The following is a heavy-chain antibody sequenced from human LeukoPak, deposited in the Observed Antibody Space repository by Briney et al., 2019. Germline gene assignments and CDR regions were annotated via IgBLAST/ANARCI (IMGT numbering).Heavy chain of an antibody. Sequence: PGGSLRLSCAASGFTFNSYWMNWVRQAPGKGLEWVANIKRDGSEKYYVDSVKGRFTISRDNAKNSLDLQMSSLRVEDTAVYYCARDRGWRTSGYYLYHFDYWGQGTLVTFAS. D-gene: IGHD3-22*01. CDR3: ARDRGWRTSGYYLYHFDY. V-gene: IGHV3-7*01. CDR2: IKRDGSEK. J-gene: IGHJ4*02. CDR1: GFTFNSYW.